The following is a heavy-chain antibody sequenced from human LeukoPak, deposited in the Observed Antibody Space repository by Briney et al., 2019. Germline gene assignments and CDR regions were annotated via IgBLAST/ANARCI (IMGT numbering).Heavy chain of an antibody. V-gene: IGHV5-51*01. CDR1: GYSFTSYW. CDR3: ARHRSLIASTGRAFEY. J-gene: IGHJ4*02. D-gene: IGHD2-8*02. Sequence: GEFLKISCEASGYSFTSYWIGWVRQMPGKGLAWMGIIYPGDSDTRYSSSFQGQVTISADKSISTAYLQWSSLKASDTAMYYCARHRSLIASTGRAFEYWGQGTLVTVSS. CDR2: IYPGDSDT.